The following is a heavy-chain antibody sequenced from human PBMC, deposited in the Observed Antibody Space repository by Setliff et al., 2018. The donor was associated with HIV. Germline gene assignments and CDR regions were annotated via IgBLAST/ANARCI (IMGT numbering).Heavy chain of an antibody. CDR3: TRIRAMVRGVTSYDAFDI. J-gene: IGHJ3*02. CDR1: GYTFTSYD. D-gene: IGHD3-10*01. V-gene: IGHV1-8*01. CDR2: MNPESGNT. Sequence: ASVKVSCKASGYTFTSYDINWVRQATGQGLEWMGWMNPESGNTGYAQKFQGGVTMTRDTSTSTIYMELNSLTSEDTAVYYCTRIRAMVRGVTSYDAFDIWGQGTKVTVSS.